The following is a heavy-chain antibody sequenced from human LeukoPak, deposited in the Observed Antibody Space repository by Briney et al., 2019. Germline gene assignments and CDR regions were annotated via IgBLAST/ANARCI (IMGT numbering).Heavy chain of an antibody. CDR2: ISSSSSYI. CDR3: ARERSSSSGFDY. J-gene: IGHJ4*02. CDR1: GFTFSSYS. V-gene: IGHV3-21*01. Sequence: GGSLRLSCAASGFTFSSYSMNWVRQAPGKGLEWVSSISSSSSYIYYADSVKGRFTISRDNAKNSLYLQMNCLRAEDTAVYYCARERSSSSGFDYWGQGTLVTVSS. D-gene: IGHD6-6*01.